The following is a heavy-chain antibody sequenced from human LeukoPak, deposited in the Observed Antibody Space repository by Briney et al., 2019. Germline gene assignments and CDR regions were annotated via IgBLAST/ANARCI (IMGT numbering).Heavy chain of an antibody. CDR1: GGSISSGGYY. J-gene: IGHJ3*02. CDR2: IYYSGST. CDR3: ARDAVDAFDI. Sequence: SETLSLTCTVSGGSISSGGYYWSWIRQHPGKGLEWIGYIYYSGSTYYNPSLKSRVTISVDTSKNQFSLKLSSVTAVDTAVYYCARDAVDAFDIWGQGTMVTVSS. V-gene: IGHV4-31*03.